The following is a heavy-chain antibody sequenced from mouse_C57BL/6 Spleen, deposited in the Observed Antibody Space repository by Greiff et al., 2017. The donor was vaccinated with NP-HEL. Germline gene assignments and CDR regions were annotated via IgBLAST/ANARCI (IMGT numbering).Heavy chain of an antibody. CDR2: INPSSGYT. D-gene: IGHD1-1*01. CDR1: GYTFTSYW. CDR3: ARYYYGSSPGFAY. Sequence: VQLQQSGAELAKPGASVKLSCKASGYTFTSYWMHWVKQRPGQGLEWIGYINPSSGYTKYNQKFKDKATLTADKSSSTAYMQLSSLTYEDSAVYYCARYYYGSSPGFAYWGQGTLVTVSA. J-gene: IGHJ3*01. V-gene: IGHV1-7*01.